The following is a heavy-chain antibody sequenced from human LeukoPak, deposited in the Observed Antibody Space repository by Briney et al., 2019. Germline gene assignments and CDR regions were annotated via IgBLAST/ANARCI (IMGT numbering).Heavy chain of an antibody. V-gene: IGHV3-48*03. D-gene: IGHD3-22*01. J-gene: IGHJ4*02. CDR1: GFTFSTHE. CDR3: ARRILGPDYYDI. CDR2: ISGSGSTI. Sequence: PGGSLRLSCAASGFTFSTHEMNWVRQVPGKGLEWVSYISGSGSTIYYADSVKGRFTISRDNAKKSLSLQMNTLRAEDTAVYYCARRILGPDYYDIWGQGTLVTVSS.